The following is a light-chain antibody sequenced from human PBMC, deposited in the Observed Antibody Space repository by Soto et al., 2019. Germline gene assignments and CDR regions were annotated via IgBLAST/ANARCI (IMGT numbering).Light chain of an antibody. CDR2: GAS. CDR3: QPYGSSPFT. J-gene: IGKJ3*01. Sequence: EIVLTQSPGTLSLSPGERATLSCRASQSVSSINLAWYQQKPCQAPRLLIYGASSRSTGIPDRFSGSGSGTDFTLTISRLEPEGFAVYYCQPYGSSPFTFGPGTKVDIK. V-gene: IGKV3-20*01. CDR1: QSVSSIN.